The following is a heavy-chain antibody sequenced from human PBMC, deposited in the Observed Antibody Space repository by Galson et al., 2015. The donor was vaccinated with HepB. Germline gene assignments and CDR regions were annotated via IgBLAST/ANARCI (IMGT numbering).Heavy chain of an antibody. CDR1: GGSLGSGGYC. CDR3: ARGSEDNYGSFDY. CDR2: THYSGST. J-gene: IGHJ4*02. Sequence: LSLTCTVSGGSLGSGGYCWSWIRQHPGKGLEWIGYTHYSGSTYYNPSLRGRLTISEGMSKNQFSLKLSSVTAAATAISYCARGSEDNYGSFDYWGQGTLVTVSS. V-gene: IGHV4-31*03. D-gene: IGHD3-10*01.